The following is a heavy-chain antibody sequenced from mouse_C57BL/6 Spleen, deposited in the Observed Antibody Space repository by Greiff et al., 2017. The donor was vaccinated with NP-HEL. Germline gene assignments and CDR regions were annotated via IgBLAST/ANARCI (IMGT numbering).Heavy chain of an antibody. D-gene: IGHD1-1*01. J-gene: IGHJ3*01. CDR2: ISDGGSYT. CDR3: AREDYYGSSPAWFAY. CDR1: GFTFSSYA. V-gene: IGHV5-4*01. Sequence: DVHLVESGGGLVKPGGSLKLSCAASGFTFSSYAMSWVRQTPEKRLEWVATISDGGSYTYYPDNVKGRFTISRDNAKNNLYLQMSHLKSEDTAMYYCAREDYYGSSPAWFAYWGQGTLVTGSA.